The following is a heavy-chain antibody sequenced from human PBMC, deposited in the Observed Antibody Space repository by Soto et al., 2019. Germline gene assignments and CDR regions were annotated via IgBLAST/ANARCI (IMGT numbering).Heavy chain of an antibody. J-gene: IGHJ4*02. CDR2: IRPSNGDT. Sequence: ASVKVSCKASGYNFRGYFIHWVRQAPDQGPEWMGWIRPSNGDTDFAEEFKGWVTMTSDTSINTVYMELSRLRAEDTAVYYCVKERGSRIRGPFDCWGQGTQVTVSS. CDR3: VKERGSRIRGPFDC. CDR1: GYNFRGYF. V-gene: IGHV1-2*04. D-gene: IGHD2-15*01.